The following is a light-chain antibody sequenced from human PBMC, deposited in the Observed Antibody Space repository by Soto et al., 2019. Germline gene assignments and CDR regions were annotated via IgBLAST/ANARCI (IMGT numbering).Light chain of an antibody. J-gene: IGLJ2*01. V-gene: IGLV2-23*01. CDR2: EAI. Sequence: QSVLTQPASVSGSPGQSITISCTGTSSDVGSYNLVSWYQQHPGKAPKLMIYEAINRPSGVYNRISGSKSGNEASLTISVRQAEDEADYYCCSYAGLVVFGGGTKLTVL. CDR3: CSYAGLVV. CDR1: SSDVGSYNL.